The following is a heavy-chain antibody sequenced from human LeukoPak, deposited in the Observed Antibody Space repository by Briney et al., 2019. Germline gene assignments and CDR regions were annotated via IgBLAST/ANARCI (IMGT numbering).Heavy chain of an antibody. J-gene: IGHJ1*01. CDR1: GFTFTMFS. CDR3: AREGSSWYEGVVQH. Sequence: PGGSLRLSCAASGFTFTMFSMNWLRQAPGKGLEWVSSISSSSSYIYYADSVKGRFTISRDNAKNSLYLQMNSLRAEDTAVYYCAREGSSWYEGVVQHWGQGTLVTVSS. V-gene: IGHV3-21*01. CDR2: ISSSSSYI. D-gene: IGHD6-13*01.